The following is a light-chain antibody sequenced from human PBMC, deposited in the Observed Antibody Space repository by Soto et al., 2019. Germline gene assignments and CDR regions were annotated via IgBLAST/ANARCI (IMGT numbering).Light chain of an antibody. J-gene: IGKJ4*01. CDR2: GAS. V-gene: IGKV3-20*01. CDR1: QSVSSSY. Sequence: EIVLTQSPGTLSLSPGERATLSCRASQSVSSSYLAWYQQKPGQAPRLLIYGASSRATGIPDRFSGSGSGTDLTLTISRLEPEDFAVYYCQQYSRSPLELTFGGGTKVEIK. CDR3: QQYSRSPLELT.